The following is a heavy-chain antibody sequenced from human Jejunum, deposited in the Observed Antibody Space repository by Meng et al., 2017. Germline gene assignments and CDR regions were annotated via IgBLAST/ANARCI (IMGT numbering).Heavy chain of an antibody. Sequence: SGPTLVKPTQTLTLTCTFSGLSLTTSQVGVGWLRQPPGKTLECLALIYWDDDKRYSTSLKNRLTITKDTSKNQVVLTMTNVDPVDTATYYCAHRRHYSGSWDVGVFDSWGQGTLVTVSS. V-gene: IGHV2-5*02. CDR2: IYWDDDK. CDR1: GLSLTTSQVG. J-gene: IGHJ4*02. CDR3: AHRRHYSGSWDVGVFDS. D-gene: IGHD1-26*01.